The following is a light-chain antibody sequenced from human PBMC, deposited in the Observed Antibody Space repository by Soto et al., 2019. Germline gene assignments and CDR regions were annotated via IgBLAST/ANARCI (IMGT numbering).Light chain of an antibody. CDR1: QSVSNSY. V-gene: IGKV3-20*01. CDR2: GAS. Sequence: EIVLTQSPGTLSLSPGERASLSCRASQSVSNSYLAWYQQKPGQAPRLLIYGASSRATDIPDRFSGSGSGTDFTLTISRLEPEDLAVYYCQQYGNSPRTFGQGTKLVIK. CDR3: QQYGNSPRT. J-gene: IGKJ2*01.